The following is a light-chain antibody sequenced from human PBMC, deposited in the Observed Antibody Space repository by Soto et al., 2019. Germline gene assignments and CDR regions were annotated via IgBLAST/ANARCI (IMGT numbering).Light chain of an antibody. Sequence: ELVLTQSPATLSLSPGQRATLSCRASQSVSSYLAWYRQKPGQAPRLLIYDASNRATGIPARFSGSGSGTDFTLTISSLEPEDFAVYYCQQRSSWPRLTFGGGTKVDIK. J-gene: IGKJ4*01. CDR2: DAS. V-gene: IGKV3-11*01. CDR1: QSVSSY. CDR3: QQRSSWPRLT.